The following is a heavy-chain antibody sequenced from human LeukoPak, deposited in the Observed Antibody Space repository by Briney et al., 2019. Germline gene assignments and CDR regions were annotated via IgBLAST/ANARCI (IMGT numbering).Heavy chain of an antibody. CDR1: GYTFTGYY. J-gene: IGHJ5*02. CDR3: ARVPIVVVPAAMDPDWWFDP. CDR2: INPNSGGT. D-gene: IGHD2-2*01. V-gene: IGHV1-2*02. Sequence: ASVKVSCKASGYTFTGYYMHWVRQAPGQGLEWMGWINPNSGGTNYAQKFQGRVTMTRDTSISTAYMELSRLRSGDTAVYYCARVPIVVVPAAMDPDWWFDPWGQGTLVTVSS.